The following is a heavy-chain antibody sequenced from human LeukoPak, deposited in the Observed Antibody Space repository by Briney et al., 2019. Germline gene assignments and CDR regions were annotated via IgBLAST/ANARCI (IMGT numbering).Heavy chain of an antibody. CDR2: IYYSGST. D-gene: IGHD6-13*01. J-gene: IGHJ5*02. V-gene: IGHV4-39*01. CDR3: ARHEGYSSSSNWFDP. CDR1: GGSISSSSYY. Sequence: SETLSLTCTVSGGSISSSSYYWGWIRQPPGKGLEWIGSIYYSGSTYYNPSLKSRVTISVDTSKNQFSLKLSSVTAADTAVYYCARHEGYSSSSNWFDPWGQGTLVTVSS.